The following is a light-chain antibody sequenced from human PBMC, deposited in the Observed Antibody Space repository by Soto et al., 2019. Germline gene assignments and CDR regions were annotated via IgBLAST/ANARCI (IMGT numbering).Light chain of an antibody. CDR3: MQSIQLTRT. V-gene: IGKV2D-29*01. Sequence: IVTTQTPLQLPVSPGQPPSISCKSSQSLLQSDGNTYLYWYLQKPGQPPQXLIYAVSNRFSGVPDRFSGSGSGTDFTLKISRVEDEDVGVYHCMQSIQLTRTFGQGTKVDIK. J-gene: IGKJ1*01. CDR2: AVS. CDR1: QSLLQSDGNTY.